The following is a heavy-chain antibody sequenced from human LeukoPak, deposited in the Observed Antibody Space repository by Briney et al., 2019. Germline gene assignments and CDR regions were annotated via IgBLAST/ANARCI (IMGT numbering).Heavy chain of an antibody. CDR2: IYYSGST. Sequence: SETLSLTCTVSGGSISSYYWSWIRQPPGKGLEWIGYIYYSGSTYYNPSLKSRVTISVDTSKNQFSLKLSSVTAADTAVYYCARGKSIWGQGTMVTVSS. V-gene: IGHV4-59*12. CDR1: GGSISSYY. CDR3: ARGKSI. J-gene: IGHJ3*02.